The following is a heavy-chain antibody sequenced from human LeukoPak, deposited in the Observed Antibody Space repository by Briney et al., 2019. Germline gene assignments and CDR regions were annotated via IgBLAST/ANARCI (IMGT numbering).Heavy chain of an antibody. CDR2: INPNSGGT. CDR3: ARDHVFITFGGIIVGYYFDY. CDR1: GYTFTSYG. Sequence: ASVKVSCKASGYTFTSYGISWVRQAPGQGLEWMGWINPNSGGTNYAQKFQGRVTMTRDTSISTAYMELSSLRSDDTAVYYCARDHVFITFGGIIVGYYFDYWGQGTLVTVSS. V-gene: IGHV1-2*02. J-gene: IGHJ4*02. D-gene: IGHD3-16*02.